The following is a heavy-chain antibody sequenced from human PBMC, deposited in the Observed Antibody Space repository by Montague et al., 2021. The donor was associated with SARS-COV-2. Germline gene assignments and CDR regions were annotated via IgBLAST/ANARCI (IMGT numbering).Heavy chain of an antibody. D-gene: IGHD4-17*01. CDR3: ELHPYGDYEDY. Sequence: FRRLSWSASGFTFSNYWMHWVRQAPGKGLVWVSRTSSVDSSTIYADSVKGRFTVSRDSAKNTLYLQMSSLRAEDTAVYYCELHPYGDYEDYWGQGTLVTVSS. V-gene: IGHV3-74*01. CDR1: GFTFSNYW. CDR2: TSSVDSST. J-gene: IGHJ4*02.